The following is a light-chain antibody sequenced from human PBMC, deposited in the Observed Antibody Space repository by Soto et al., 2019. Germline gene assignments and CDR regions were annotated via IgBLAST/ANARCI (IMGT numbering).Light chain of an antibody. J-gene: IGKJ1*01. CDR2: GAS. V-gene: IGKV3-15*01. CDR3: QQSGRSPPT. Sequence: TQSPSSLSASAGDRVTLSWRASQSVSASLAWYQQKPGKAPKLLIYGASTWARGVPARFSGSGSGTEFTLTISSLQPEDFATYYCQQSGRSPPTFGQGTKVDIK. CDR1: QSVSAS.